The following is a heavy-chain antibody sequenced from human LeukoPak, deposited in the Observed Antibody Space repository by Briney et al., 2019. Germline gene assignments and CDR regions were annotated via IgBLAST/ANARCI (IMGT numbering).Heavy chain of an antibody. CDR2: INPNSGGT. CDR3: ARVGGQSYYYGMDV. J-gene: IGHJ6*02. V-gene: IGHV1-2*02. CDR1: GYTFTGYY. D-gene: IGHD3-16*01. Sequence: ASVKVSCKVSGYTFTGYYMHWVRQAPGQGLEWMGWINPNSGGTNYAQKFQGRVTMTRDTSISTAYMELSRLRSDDTAVYYCARVGGQSYYYGMDVWGQGTTVTVSS.